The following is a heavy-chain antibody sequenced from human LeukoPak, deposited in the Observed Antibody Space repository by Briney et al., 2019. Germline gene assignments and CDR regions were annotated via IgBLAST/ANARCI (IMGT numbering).Heavy chain of an antibody. CDR3: ARASGWYWFDY. CDR1: GFTFSSYA. V-gene: IGHV3-64*01. J-gene: IGHJ4*02. CDR2: ISSDGRIT. Sequence: GGSLRPSCAASGFTFSSYAMHWVRQAPGKGLEYVSAISSDGRITYYANSVKGRFTISRDNSKNTLYLQMGSLRPEDMVVYYCARASGWYWFDYWGQGTLVTVSS. D-gene: IGHD6-19*01.